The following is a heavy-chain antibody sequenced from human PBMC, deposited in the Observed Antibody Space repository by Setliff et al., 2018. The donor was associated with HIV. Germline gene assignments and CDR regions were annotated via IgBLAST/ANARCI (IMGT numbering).Heavy chain of an antibody. J-gene: IGHJ3*02. V-gene: IGHV3-30*02. CDR2: INYDESSE. CDR3: AKDGDYRNGDYDAFDI. Sequence: PGESLKISCAASGFTFSVHGMHWVRQAPGKGLEWVAFINYDESSEYYADSVKGRVSISRDNSKNTVDLHMNSLRTDDTAVYYCAKDGDYRNGDYDAFDIWGLGTMVTVSS. CDR1: GFTFSVHG. D-gene: IGHD4-4*01.